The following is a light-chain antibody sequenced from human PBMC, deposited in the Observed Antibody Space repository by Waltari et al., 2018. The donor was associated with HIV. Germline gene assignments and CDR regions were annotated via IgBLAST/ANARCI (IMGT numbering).Light chain of an antibody. CDR1: TSNIGSTS. Sequence: SVVTQPPSASGTPGQRVTISCSGNTSNIGSTSVFCYQHLPGTAPKLLIHRNDQRPSGVPDRFSGSTSGTSASLAISGLRSEDEADYYCVTWDDSLRGVVFGGGTKVAVL. CDR3: VTWDDSLRGVV. CDR2: RND. V-gene: IGLV1-47*01. J-gene: IGLJ2*01.